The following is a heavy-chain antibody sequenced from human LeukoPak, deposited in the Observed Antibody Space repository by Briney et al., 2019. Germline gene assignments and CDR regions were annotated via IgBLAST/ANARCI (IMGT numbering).Heavy chain of an antibody. CDR3: AGGHRIAVAAY. CDR1: GGSFSGYY. V-gene: IGHV4-34*01. J-gene: IGHJ4*02. CDR2: INHSGST. Sequence: SETLSLTCAVYGGSFSGYYWSWIRQPPGKGLEWIGEINHSGSTNYNPSLKSRVTISVDTSKNQFSLKLSSVTAADTAVYYCAGGHRIAVAAYWGQGTLVTVSS. D-gene: IGHD6-19*01.